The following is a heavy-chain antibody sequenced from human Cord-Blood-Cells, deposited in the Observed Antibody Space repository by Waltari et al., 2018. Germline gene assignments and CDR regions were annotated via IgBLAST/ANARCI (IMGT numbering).Heavy chain of an antibody. CDR1: GYTFTGYY. D-gene: IGHD7-27*01. J-gene: IGHJ3*02. CDR2: INPNRGGT. CDR3: ARASLTGDDAFDI. Sequence: QVQLVQSGAEVKKPGASVKVSCKASGYTFTGYYMHWVRPAPGQGLEWMGWINPNRGGTNYAQKFQGWVTMTRDTSISTAYMELSRLRSDDTAVYYCARASLTGDDAFDIWGQGTMVTVSS. V-gene: IGHV1-2*04.